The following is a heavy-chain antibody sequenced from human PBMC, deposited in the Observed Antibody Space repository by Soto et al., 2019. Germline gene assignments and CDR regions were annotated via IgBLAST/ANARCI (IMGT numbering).Heavy chain of an antibody. CDR1: GFTLSRFA. CDR3: ATGEAFYYDTSRY. CDR2: TSHDDSNR. Sequence: GGSLRLSCTASGFTLSRFAMHWVRQAPGKGLEWVSATSHDDSNRYYADSVQGRFTISRDNSKNTLYPQMNSLKVEDTAVYYCATGEAFYYDTSRYWGQGTLVTVSS. J-gene: IGHJ4*02. V-gene: IGHV3-30*01. D-gene: IGHD3-16*01.